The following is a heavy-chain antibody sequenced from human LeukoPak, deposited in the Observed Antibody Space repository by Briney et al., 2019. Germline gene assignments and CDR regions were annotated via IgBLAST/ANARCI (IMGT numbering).Heavy chain of an antibody. Sequence: SETLSLTCTVSGDSISINYNWGWIRQPPGKGLEWVGSIFYSGATYYSPSLKSRITISVDTSKNQFSLKLSSMTAADTAVYYCVRHRQWLLFPDYWGQGTLVTVSS. CDR2: IFYSGAT. D-gene: IGHD6-19*01. CDR3: VRHRQWLLFPDY. J-gene: IGHJ4*02. CDR1: GDSISINYN. V-gene: IGHV4-39*01.